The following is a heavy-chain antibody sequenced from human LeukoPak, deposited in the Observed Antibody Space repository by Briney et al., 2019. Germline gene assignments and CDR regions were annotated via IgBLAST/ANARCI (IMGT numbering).Heavy chain of an antibody. D-gene: IGHD3-10*01. CDR3: ARRWGEYFDY. CDR1: GGSISSYY. CDR2: IYYSGST. Sequence: PSETLSLTCTVSGGSISSYYWSWIRQPPGKGLEWIGSIYYSGSTYYNPSLKSRVTISVDTSKNQFSLKLSSVTAADTAVYYCARRWGEYFDYWGQGTLVTVSS. J-gene: IGHJ4*02. V-gene: IGHV4-39*01.